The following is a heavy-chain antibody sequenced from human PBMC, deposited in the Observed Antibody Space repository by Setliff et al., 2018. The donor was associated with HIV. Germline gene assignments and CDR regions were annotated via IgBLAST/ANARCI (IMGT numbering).Heavy chain of an antibody. CDR1: GGSISIGGYY. CDR3: ARGGGSRAATSSYYYMDV. CDR2: IYHNGST. Sequence: SETLSLTCTVSGGSISIGGYYWGWIRQHPGEGLEWIGYIYHNGSTYYNPSLKSRVIISVDTSKNQFSLKLSSVTAADTAVYYCARGGGSRAATSSYYYMDVWGKGTTVTVSS. J-gene: IGHJ6*03. D-gene: IGHD2-15*01. V-gene: IGHV4-31*03.